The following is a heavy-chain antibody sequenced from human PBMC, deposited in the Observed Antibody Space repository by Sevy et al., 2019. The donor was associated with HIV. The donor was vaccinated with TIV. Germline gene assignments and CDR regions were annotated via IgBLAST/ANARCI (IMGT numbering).Heavy chain of an antibody. J-gene: IGHJ6*02. D-gene: IGHD3-22*01. CDR1: GGSISSYY. V-gene: IGHV4-59*12. Sequence: SETLSLTCTVSGGSISSYYWSWIRQPPGKGLEWIGYIYYSGSTNYNPSLKIRVTISVDTSKNQFSLKLSSVTAADTAVYYCARFNYYDSSGSDHFYYYGMDVWGQGTTVTVSS. CDR2: IYYSGST. CDR3: ARFNYYDSSGSDHFYYYGMDV.